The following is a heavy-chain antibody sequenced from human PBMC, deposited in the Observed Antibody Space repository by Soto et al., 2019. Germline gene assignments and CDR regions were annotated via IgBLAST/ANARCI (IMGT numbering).Heavy chain of an antibody. CDR3: ARDNGYYDSSGYPLSSYGMDV. CDR2: IYYSGST. V-gene: IGHV4-31*03. Sequence: SETLSLTCTVSGGSISSGGYYWSWIRQHPGKGLEWIGYIYYSGSTYYNPSLKSRVTISVDTSKNQFSLKLSSVTAADTAVYYCARDNGYYDSSGYPLSSYGMDVWGQGTTVTVSS. CDR1: GGSISSGGYY. J-gene: IGHJ6*02. D-gene: IGHD3-22*01.